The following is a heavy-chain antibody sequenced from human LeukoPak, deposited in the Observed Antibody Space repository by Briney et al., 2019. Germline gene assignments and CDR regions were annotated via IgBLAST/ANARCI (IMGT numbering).Heavy chain of an antibody. J-gene: IGHJ3*02. Sequence: PGGSLRLSCTASGFTFGDYAMSWVRQAPGKGLEWVGFIRSKAYGGTTEYAASVKGRFTISRDDSKSIAYLQMNSLKASDTAMYYCARYLGIAAAGTDSFDIWGQGTMVTVSS. D-gene: IGHD6-13*01. CDR3: ARYLGIAAAGTDSFDI. CDR2: IRSKAYGGTT. V-gene: IGHV3-49*04. CDR1: GFTFGDYA.